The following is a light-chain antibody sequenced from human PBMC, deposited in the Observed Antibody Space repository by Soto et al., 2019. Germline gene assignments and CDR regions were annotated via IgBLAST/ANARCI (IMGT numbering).Light chain of an antibody. Sequence: EVVMTQSPATLSVSPGERATLSCRASQSVNTNLAWYQKKPGQPPRLLVYSASTRATGIPARFSGSGSDTEFTLTINSLQSEDFAVYLCHQYNNWPLTFGGGTKVEIK. V-gene: IGKV3-15*01. CDR2: SAS. J-gene: IGKJ4*01. CDR1: QSVNTN. CDR3: HQYNNWPLT.